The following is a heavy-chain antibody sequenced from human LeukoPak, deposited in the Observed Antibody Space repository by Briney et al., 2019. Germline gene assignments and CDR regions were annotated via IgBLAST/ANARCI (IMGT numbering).Heavy chain of an antibody. CDR2: INHSGST. V-gene: IGHV4-34*01. Sequence: PSETLSLTCGVCGGSLSGDYWSWIRQPPGKGLEWIGEINHSGSTNYNPSLKSRVTISVDTSKNQFSLKLSSVTAADTAVYYCARGRRSYYGSGSYYNLVWFDPWGQGTLVTVSS. J-gene: IGHJ5*02. CDR1: GGSLSGDY. CDR3: ARGRRSYYGSGSYYNLVWFDP. D-gene: IGHD3-10*01.